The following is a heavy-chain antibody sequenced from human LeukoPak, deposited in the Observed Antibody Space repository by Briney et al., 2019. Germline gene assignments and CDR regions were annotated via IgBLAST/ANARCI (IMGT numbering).Heavy chain of an antibody. CDR1: GGSISSYY. J-gene: IGHJ4*02. Sequence: SETLSLTCTVSGGSISSYYWGWLRQPPGKGLGWIGSIYYSGSTDYNPSLKSRVTITVDTSKNQFSLKLSSVTAADTAVYYCARRRGDYWGQGTLVTVSS. CDR2: IYYSGST. CDR3: ARRRGDY. D-gene: IGHD3-10*01. V-gene: IGHV4-39*07.